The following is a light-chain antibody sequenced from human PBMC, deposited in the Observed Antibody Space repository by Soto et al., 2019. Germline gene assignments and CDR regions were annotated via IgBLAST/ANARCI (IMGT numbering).Light chain of an antibody. CDR3: QSYDSSLSGYVV. Sequence: QSVLTQPPSVSGAPGQRVTISCTGSRSNIGAGYDVHWYQQLPGTAPKLLIYGNSNRPSGVPDRFSGSKSGTSASLAITGLQAEDEADYYCQSYDSSLSGYVVFGGGTPLTVL. CDR1: RSNIGAGYD. CDR2: GNS. V-gene: IGLV1-40*01. J-gene: IGLJ2*01.